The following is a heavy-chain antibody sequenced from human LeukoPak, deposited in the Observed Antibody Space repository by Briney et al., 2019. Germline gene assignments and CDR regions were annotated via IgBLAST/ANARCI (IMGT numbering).Heavy chain of an antibody. Sequence: ASVKVSCKASGYTFTSYGLTWVRQAPGQGLEWMGWISAYNGNTNFAQKLQGRVTMTTDTSTSTAYMELSSLRSEDTAVYYCARDDGFYYGSGSSSRNAFDIWGQGTMVTVSS. D-gene: IGHD3-10*01. CDR2: ISAYNGNT. CDR1: GYTFTSYG. J-gene: IGHJ3*02. V-gene: IGHV1-18*01. CDR3: ARDDGFYYGSGSSSRNAFDI.